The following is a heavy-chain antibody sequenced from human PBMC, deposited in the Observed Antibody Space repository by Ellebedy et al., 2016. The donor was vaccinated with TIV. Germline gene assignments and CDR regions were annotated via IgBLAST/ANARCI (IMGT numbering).Heavy chain of an antibody. V-gene: IGHV5-51*01. CDR3: ARRGRGDSSSWHFDY. D-gene: IGHD6-13*01. Sequence: GESLKISCKGSGYTFPSYWIGWVRQMPGKGLEWMGIIYPGDSDTRYSPSFQGQVTISADKSISTAYLQWSSLKASDTAMYYCARRGRGDSSSWHFDYWGQGTLVTVSS. CDR1: GYTFPSYW. J-gene: IGHJ4*02. CDR2: IYPGDSDT.